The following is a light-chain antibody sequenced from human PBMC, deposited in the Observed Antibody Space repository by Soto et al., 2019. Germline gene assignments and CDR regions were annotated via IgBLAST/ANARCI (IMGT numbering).Light chain of an antibody. J-gene: IGKJ1*01. CDR2: GAS. CDR1: QSVSSK. Sequence: EIVMTQSPATLSVSPGERATLSCRASQSVSSKLAWYQQKPGQAPRVLIFGASTRATGIPARFSGSGSGTEFTLTISSLQSEDFAVYYCQHDNDWPPTWTFGQGTRVEIK. CDR3: QHDNDWPPTWT. V-gene: IGKV3-15*01.